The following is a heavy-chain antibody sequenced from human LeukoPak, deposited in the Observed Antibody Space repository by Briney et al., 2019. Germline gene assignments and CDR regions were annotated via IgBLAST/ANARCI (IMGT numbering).Heavy chain of an antibody. CDR2: ISGSGST. Sequence: GGSLRLSCAASGFTFSSYAMSWVRQAPGKGLEWVSAISGSGSTYYADSVKGRFTISRDNSKNTLYLQMNSLRAEDTAVYYCAKDLDSSGYYYDYWGQGTLVTVSS. CDR1: GFTFSSYA. J-gene: IGHJ4*02. D-gene: IGHD3-22*01. CDR3: AKDLDSSGYYYDY. V-gene: IGHV3-23*01.